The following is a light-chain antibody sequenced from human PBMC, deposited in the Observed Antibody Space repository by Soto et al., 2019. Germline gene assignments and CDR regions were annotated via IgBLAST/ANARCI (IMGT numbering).Light chain of an antibody. V-gene: IGLV2-23*02. CDR2: EIS. Sequence: QSALAQPASVSGSPGQSITSSCTGTSSDVGSYTLVSWYQQHPGKAPKLMIYEISKRPSGVSDRFSGSRSGNTASLTVSGLQAEDEADYYCCSYSRSTTFVFGTGTKVTVL. CDR1: SSDVGSYTL. J-gene: IGLJ1*01. CDR3: CSYSRSTTFV.